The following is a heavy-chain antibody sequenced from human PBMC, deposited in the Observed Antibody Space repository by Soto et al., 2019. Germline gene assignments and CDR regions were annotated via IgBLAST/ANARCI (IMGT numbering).Heavy chain of an antibody. V-gene: IGHV3-7*01. CDR1: AFTLSSYW. Sequence: EVQLVESGGGLVQPGGSLRLSCEASAFTLSSYWMSWVRQAPGKGLEWVANIKPDGSEKYYVDSVKGRFTISRDNTKNSLYLQMSTLRPEDTAIYYCSLDYEFGFDLWGQGTLVTVSS. D-gene: IGHD3-22*01. CDR2: IKPDGSEK. J-gene: IGHJ3*01. CDR3: SLDYEFGFDL.